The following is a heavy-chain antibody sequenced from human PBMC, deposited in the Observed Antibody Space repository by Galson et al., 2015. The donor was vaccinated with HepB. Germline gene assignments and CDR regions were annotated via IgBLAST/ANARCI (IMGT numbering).Heavy chain of an antibody. CDR1: GFRFDDYG. J-gene: IGHJ2*01. D-gene: IGHD1-26*01. V-gene: IGHV3-20*04. CDR3: VRVWYSGRYPDWYFDL. Sequence: SLRLSCAASGFRFDDYGMSWVRQAPGKGLEWVCGVDWTGGSLGCADSVKGRFTISRDNGKNSLYLQMNSLRAEDAALYYCVRVWYSGRYPDWYFDLWGRGTLVTVSS. CDR2: VDWTGGSL.